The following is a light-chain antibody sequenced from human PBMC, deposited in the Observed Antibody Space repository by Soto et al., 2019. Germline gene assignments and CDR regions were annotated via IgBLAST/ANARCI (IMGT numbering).Light chain of an antibody. CDR1: SSDVGGYNY. V-gene: IGLV2-14*01. CDR3: SSYTSTSTYV. J-gene: IGLJ1*01. Sequence: QSALTQPASVSGSPGQSITISCTGTSSDVGGYNYVSWYQQHPGKAPKLMIYEVSNRPSGVSNRFSGSKSGNTASLTISGLQAEDEADYYCSSYTSTSTYVFGPALKVAVL. CDR2: EVS.